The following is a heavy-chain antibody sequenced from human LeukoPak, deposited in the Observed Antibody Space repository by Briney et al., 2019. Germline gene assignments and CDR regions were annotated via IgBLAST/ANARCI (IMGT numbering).Heavy chain of an antibody. CDR1: GLTFSSYY. V-gene: IGHV3-23*01. D-gene: IGHD5-24*01. Sequence: GGSLRLSCAASGLTFSSYYMNWVRQAPGKGLEGVSAIAVGGGTTYADSVKGRFILYTENTKNTQYLQMSRMRAEDTDIYYCAKTIPYWYFDLWGRGTLVTVSS. J-gene: IGHJ2*01. CDR2: IAVGGGTT. CDR3: AKTIPYWYFDL.